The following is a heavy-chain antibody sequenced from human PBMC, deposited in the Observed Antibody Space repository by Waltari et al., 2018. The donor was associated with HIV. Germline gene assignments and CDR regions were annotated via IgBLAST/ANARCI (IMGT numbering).Heavy chain of an antibody. CDR1: GGSISSSSYY. Sequence: QLQLQESGPGLVKPSETLSLTCTVSGGSISSSSYYWGWIRPPPGKGLEWIGRIYYSGSTYYNPSLKSRVTISVDTSKNQFSLKLSSVTAADTAVYYCARQGVVVVPAPNWFDPWGQGTLVTVSS. J-gene: IGHJ5*02. CDR3: ARQGVVVVPAPNWFDP. V-gene: IGHV4-39*01. CDR2: IYYSGST. D-gene: IGHD2-2*01.